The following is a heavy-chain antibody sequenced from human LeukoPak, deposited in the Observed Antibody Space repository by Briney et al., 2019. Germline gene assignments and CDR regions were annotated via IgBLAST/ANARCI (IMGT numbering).Heavy chain of an antibody. CDR3: TRTSITMMGYYFDY. CDR1: GYSISNDYY. D-gene: IGHD3-22*01. CDR2: IYHSGST. Sequence: SETLSLTCTVSGYSISNDYYWGWIRQPPGKGLEWIGSIYHSGSTYYNPSLKSPATISLDTSKNQFSLKLNSVTAADTAVYYCTRTSITMMGYYFDYWGQGSLVTVSS. J-gene: IGHJ4*02. V-gene: IGHV4-38-2*02.